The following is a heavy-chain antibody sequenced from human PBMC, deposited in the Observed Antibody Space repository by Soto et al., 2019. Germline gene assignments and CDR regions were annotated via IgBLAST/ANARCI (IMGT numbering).Heavy chain of an antibody. J-gene: IGHJ5*02. D-gene: IGHD3-10*01. CDR3: AKGVRGVPSWFDP. Sequence: QVQLQESGPGLVRPSQTLSLSCTVSGGSISNRSNHWSWLRQHPGEGLEWIGYIYYSGGTYYSQSLKGRVTMSIDASKNQFSLKLSSVTAADTAVYYCAKGVRGVPSWFDPWGQGTLVTVSS. CDR1: GGSISNRSNH. V-gene: IGHV4-31*03. CDR2: IYYSGGT.